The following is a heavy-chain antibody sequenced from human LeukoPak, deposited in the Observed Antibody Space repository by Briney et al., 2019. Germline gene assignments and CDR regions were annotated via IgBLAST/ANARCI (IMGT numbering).Heavy chain of an antibody. CDR2: ISGSGGNT. D-gene: IGHD2-15*01. CDR1: GFTFSSYA. J-gene: IGHJ4*02. CDR3: AKAPYCSGRTCYSPFDY. V-gene: IGHV3-23*01. Sequence: GGSLRLSCAASGFTFSSYALSWVRQAPGKGLEWVSGISGSGGNTYYADSVKGRFTISRDNSKNTLYVQMNSLRAEDTAVYYCAKAPYCSGRTCYSPFDYWGQGTLVTVSS.